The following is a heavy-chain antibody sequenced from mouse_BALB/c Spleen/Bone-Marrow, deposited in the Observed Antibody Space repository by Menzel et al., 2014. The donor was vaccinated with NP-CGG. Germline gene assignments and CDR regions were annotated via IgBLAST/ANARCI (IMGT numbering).Heavy chain of an antibody. CDR3: ARQGYYGKGDY. J-gene: IGHJ2*01. D-gene: IGHD2-1*01. V-gene: IGHV4-1*02. CDR1: GFDFSRYW. Sequence: EVHLVESGGGLVQPGGSLKLSCAASGFDFSRYWMSWVRQAPGKGLEWIGEINPASSTINYTPSLKDKFIISRDNAKNTLYLQMSKVRSEDTALYYCARQGYYGKGDYWGQGTTLTVSS. CDR2: INPASSTI.